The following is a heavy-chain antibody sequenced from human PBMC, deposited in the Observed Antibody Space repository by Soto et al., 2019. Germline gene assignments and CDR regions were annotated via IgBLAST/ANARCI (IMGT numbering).Heavy chain of an antibody. CDR3: ARHLQSGSSVAGTNYYYMDV. CDR2: IYYSGST. J-gene: IGHJ6*03. V-gene: IGHV4-39*01. D-gene: IGHD6-19*01. CDR1: GGSISSSSYY. Sequence: SETLSLTCTVSGGSISSSSYYWGWIRQPPGKGLEWIGSIYYSGSTYYNPSLKSRVTISVDTSKNQFSLKLSSVTAADTAVYYCARHLQSGSSVAGTNYYYMDVWGKGTTVTVSS.